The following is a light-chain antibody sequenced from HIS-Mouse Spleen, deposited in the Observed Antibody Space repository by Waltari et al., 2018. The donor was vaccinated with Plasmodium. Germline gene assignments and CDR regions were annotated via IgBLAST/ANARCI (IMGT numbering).Light chain of an antibody. CDR1: NIGSKS. CDR3: QVWDSSSDHYV. V-gene: IGLV3-21*02. J-gene: IGLJ1*01. Sequence: SYVLTQPPSVSVAPGQTARLTCRGNNIGSKSVHVYQQKPGQAPVLVVYDDSDRPSGIPERFSGSNSGNTATLTISRVEAGDEADYYCQVWDSSSDHYVFGTGTKVTVL. CDR2: DDS.